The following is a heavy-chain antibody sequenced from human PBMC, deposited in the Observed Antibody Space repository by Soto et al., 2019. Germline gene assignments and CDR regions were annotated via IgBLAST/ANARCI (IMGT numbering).Heavy chain of an antibody. CDR1: GFTFSRYA. V-gene: IGHV3-23*01. CDR3: AKVWERTVTPRNYFYVMDV. D-gene: IGHD2-21*02. Sequence: EVQLLESGGGLVQPGGSLRLSCTASGFTFSRYAMSWVRQAPGKGLEWVSTISGSGGSTYYADSVKGRFTISRDNSKNTLYLQMNSLRAEDTAVYYCAKVWERTVTPRNYFYVMDVWGQGTTVTVSS. J-gene: IGHJ6*02. CDR2: ISGSGGST.